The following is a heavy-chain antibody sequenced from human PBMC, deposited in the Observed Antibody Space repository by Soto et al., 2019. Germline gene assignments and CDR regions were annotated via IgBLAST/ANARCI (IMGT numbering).Heavy chain of an antibody. V-gene: IGHV4-30-4*01. J-gene: IGHJ4*02. CDR3: ARHNYGSGSTYFDY. Sequence: PSETLSLTCSVSGGSISSGDYYWNWIRQPPGKGLEWIGHIYYSGSTNYNPSLKSRVTISVDTSKNQFSLKLNSMTAADTAVYYCARHNYGSGSTYFDYWGQGTLVTVSS. CDR2: IYYSGST. D-gene: IGHD3-10*01. CDR1: GGSISSGDYY.